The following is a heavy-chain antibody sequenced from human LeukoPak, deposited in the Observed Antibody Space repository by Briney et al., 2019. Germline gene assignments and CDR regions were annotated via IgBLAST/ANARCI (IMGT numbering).Heavy chain of an antibody. CDR3: ARQGVCSSTSCYFAFGI. J-gene: IGHJ3*02. D-gene: IGHD2-2*01. CDR2: IYPGDSDT. V-gene: IGHV5-51*01. Sequence: GESLKIFCKGSGYSFTSYWIGWVRQMPGKGLEWMGIIYPGDSDTRYSPSFQGQVTISADKSISTAYLQWSSLKASDTAMYYCARQGVCSSTSCYFAFGIWGQGTMVTVSS. CDR1: GYSFTSYW.